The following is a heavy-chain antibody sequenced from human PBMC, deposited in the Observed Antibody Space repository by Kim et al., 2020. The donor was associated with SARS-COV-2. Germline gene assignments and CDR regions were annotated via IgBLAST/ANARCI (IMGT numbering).Heavy chain of an antibody. V-gene: IGHV3-48*02. CDR3: ARDYQGGYSGSYPLAY. Sequence: SVKGRFTISRDNAENSLYLQMNSLRDDDTAVYFCARDYQGGYSGSYPLAYWGQGTLVTVSS. D-gene: IGHD1-26*01. J-gene: IGHJ4*02.